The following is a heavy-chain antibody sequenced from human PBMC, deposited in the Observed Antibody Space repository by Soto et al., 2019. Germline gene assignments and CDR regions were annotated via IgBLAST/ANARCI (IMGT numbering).Heavy chain of an antibody. D-gene: IGHD5-12*01. J-gene: IGHJ3*02. CDR2: IIPIFGTA. CDR3: ARGWGYSGYDYDAFDI. CDR1: GGTFSSYA. Sequence: ASVKVSCKASGGTFSSYAISWVRQAPGQGLEWMGGIIPIFGTANYAQKFQGRVTITADESTSTAYMELSSLRSEDTAVYYRARGWGYSGYDYDAFDIRGQGTMVT. V-gene: IGHV1-69*13.